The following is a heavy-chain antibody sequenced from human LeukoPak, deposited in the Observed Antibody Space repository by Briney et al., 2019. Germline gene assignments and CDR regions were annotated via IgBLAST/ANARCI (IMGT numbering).Heavy chain of an antibody. CDR1: GGSISSSSYY. Sequence: SETLSLTCTVSGGSISSSSYYWGWIRQPPGKGLEWIGSIYYSGSTYYNPSLKSRVTISVDTSKNQFSLKLSSVTAADTAVYYCARDLQGIVVAAPSYWGQGTLVTVSS. CDR3: ARDLQGIVVAAPSY. D-gene: IGHD3-22*01. V-gene: IGHV4-39*02. CDR2: IYYSGST. J-gene: IGHJ4*02.